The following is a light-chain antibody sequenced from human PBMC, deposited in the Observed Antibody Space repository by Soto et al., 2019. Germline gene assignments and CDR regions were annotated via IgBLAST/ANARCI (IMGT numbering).Light chain of an antibody. CDR3: QQYYSTPLT. Sequence: DIVMTQSPDSLAVSLGERATINCKSSQSVLYSSNNKNYLAWYQQKPGQPPKMLIYWASTRKSGVPDRFSGTGYGTDFTLTISSLQAEDVAVYYCQQYYSTPLTLGGGTKVEIK. V-gene: IGKV4-1*01. J-gene: IGKJ4*01. CDR2: WAS. CDR1: QSVLYSSNNKNY.